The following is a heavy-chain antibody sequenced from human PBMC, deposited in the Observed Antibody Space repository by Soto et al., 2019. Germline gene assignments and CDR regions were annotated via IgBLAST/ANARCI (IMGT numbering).Heavy chain of an antibody. D-gene: IGHD2-21*01. CDR2: IYGSGRGI. Sequence: GGSLRLSCSASGLPHSNFAMMWVRQAPGKGLECVSGIYGSGRGIEYADSVKGRFTISRDNYKNTVYRQMTDLRADDTAVYYCAKDAVYNDGLWLMDHWGRGTQVTVSS. CDR1: GLPHSNFA. CDR3: AKDAVYNDGLWLMDH. V-gene: IGHV3-23*05. J-gene: IGHJ4*02.